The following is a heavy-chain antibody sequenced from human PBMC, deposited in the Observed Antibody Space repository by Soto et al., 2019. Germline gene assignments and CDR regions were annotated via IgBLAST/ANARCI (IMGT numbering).Heavy chain of an antibody. J-gene: IGHJ5*02. CDR1: AFTFNSYS. CDR2: ISTGGTTI. Sequence: EVQLVESGGGLVQPGGSLRLSCAASAFTFNSYSMNWVRQAPGKGLEWVAYISTGGTTIYYADSVKGRFTIARDNAKNSLYLQMNSLRAEDTRLYHCARTAVDGVSGWFDPRGEGTLVTVSS. CDR3: ARTAVDGVSGWFDP. D-gene: IGHD6-19*01. V-gene: IGHV3-48*01.